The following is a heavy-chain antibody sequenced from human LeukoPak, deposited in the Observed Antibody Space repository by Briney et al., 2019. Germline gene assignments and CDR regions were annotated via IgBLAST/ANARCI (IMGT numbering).Heavy chain of an antibody. Sequence: VASVKVSCKASGYTFTGYYMHWVRQAPGQGLEWMGGIIPIFGTANYAQKFQGGVTITADKSTSTAYMELSSLRSEDTAVYYCATLSVGATGWRDYYYYYMDVWGKGTTVTVSS. V-gene: IGHV1-69*06. CDR1: GYTFTGYY. CDR3: ATLSVGATGWRDYYYYYMDV. CDR2: IIPIFGTA. J-gene: IGHJ6*03. D-gene: IGHD1-26*01.